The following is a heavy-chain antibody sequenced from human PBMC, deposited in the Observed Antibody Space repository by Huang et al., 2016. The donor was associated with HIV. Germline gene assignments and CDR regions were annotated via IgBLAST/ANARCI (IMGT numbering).Heavy chain of an antibody. Sequence: QEQLVQSGAEVKRSGASVKVSCKASTHTFTNYDINWVRQATGQGLEWMGWMNPNSGNTGFAQKCQGRVTLTRDASINTAYMEVTNLRSEDTAMYYCARYCSGGPCYSSHAFDVWGHGTKVTV. CDR1: THTFTNYD. V-gene: IGHV1-8*01. D-gene: IGHD2-15*01. J-gene: IGHJ3*01. CDR2: MNPNSGNT. CDR3: ARYCSGGPCYSSHAFDV.